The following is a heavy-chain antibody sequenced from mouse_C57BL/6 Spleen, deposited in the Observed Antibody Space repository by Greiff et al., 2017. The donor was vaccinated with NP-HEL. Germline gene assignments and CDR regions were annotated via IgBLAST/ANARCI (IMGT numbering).Heavy chain of an antibody. V-gene: IGHV1-82*01. D-gene: IGHD3-2*02. CDR2: IYPGDGGT. Sequence: QVQLQQSGPELVKPGASVKISCKASGYAFSSSWMNWVKQRPGQGLEWIGRIYPGDGGTNYNGKFKGKATLTADKSSSTAYMQLSSLTSEDSAVYFCAHTAQATWFAYWGQGTLVTVSA. J-gene: IGHJ3*01. CDR1: GYAFSSSW. CDR3: AHTAQATWFAY.